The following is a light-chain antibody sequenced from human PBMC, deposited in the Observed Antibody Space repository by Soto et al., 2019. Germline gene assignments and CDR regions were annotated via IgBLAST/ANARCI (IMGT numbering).Light chain of an antibody. V-gene: IGKV3-15*01. Sequence: EVVMTQSPATLSVSPGERATLSYRASQSIGSNLAWYQQKPGQAPRLLIYGASTRATGIPVRFSGSGSGTEFTVTISSLQSEDLAVYYCQQYTDWPLTFGGGTTVEIK. J-gene: IGKJ4*01. CDR3: QQYTDWPLT. CDR2: GAS. CDR1: QSIGSN.